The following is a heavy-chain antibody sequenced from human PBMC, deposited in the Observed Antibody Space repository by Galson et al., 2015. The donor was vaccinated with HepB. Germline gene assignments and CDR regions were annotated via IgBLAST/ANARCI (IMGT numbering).Heavy chain of an antibody. Sequence: SLRLSCAASGFTFSSYGMHWVRQAPGKGLEWVAVIWYDGSNKYYADSVKGRFTISRDNSKNTLYLQMNSLRAEDTAVYYCARGDYDFWSGYPTQINWFDPWGQGTLVTVSS. CDR3: ARGDYDFWSGYPTQINWFDP. CDR1: GFTFSSYG. V-gene: IGHV3-33*01. J-gene: IGHJ5*02. D-gene: IGHD3-3*01. CDR2: IWYDGSNK.